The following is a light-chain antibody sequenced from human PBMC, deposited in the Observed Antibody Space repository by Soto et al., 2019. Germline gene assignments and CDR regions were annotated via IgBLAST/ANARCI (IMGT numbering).Light chain of an antibody. CDR2: AAS. Sequence: DIQMTQSPSSLSASVGDRVTITCRASQDIRIDLGWFQQKPGKAPKRLIYAASSLQSGVPSRFSGSGSGTEFTLTISSLQLEDFATYYCLQHNNYPPTFGQGTKVEI. CDR3: LQHNNYPPT. V-gene: IGKV1-17*01. J-gene: IGKJ1*01. CDR1: QDIRID.